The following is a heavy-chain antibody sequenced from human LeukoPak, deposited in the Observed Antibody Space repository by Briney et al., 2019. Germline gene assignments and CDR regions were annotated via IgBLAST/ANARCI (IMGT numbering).Heavy chain of an antibody. Sequence: SETLSLTCTVSGGSISSYYWSWIRQPPGKGLEWIGYIYYSGTTNYNPSLKSRVTISVDTSKSQFSLKLSSVTAADTAVYYCARRAYCGGDCYSFDYWGQGTLVTVSS. CDR1: GGSISSYY. D-gene: IGHD2-21*02. CDR3: ARRAYCGGDCYSFDY. J-gene: IGHJ4*02. CDR2: IYYSGTT. V-gene: IGHV4-59*13.